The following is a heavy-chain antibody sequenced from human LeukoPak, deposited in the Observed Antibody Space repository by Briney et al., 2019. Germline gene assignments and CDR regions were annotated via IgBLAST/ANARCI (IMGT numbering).Heavy chain of an antibody. D-gene: IGHD3-22*01. Sequence: GGSLRLSCAASGFTVSSNYMSWVRQAPGKGLEWVSIIYSGGDTYYADSVKGRFTTSRDNSKNTLYLQMNSLRAEDTAVYYCASQYYYDNSGYSVWGQGTLVTVSS. CDR2: IYSGGDT. CDR3: ASQYYYDNSGYSV. CDR1: GFTVSSNY. V-gene: IGHV3-66*04. J-gene: IGHJ4*02.